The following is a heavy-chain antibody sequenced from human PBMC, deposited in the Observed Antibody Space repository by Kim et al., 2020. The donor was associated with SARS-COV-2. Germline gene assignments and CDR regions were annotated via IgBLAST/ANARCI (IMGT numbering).Heavy chain of an antibody. CDR3: ATDQYTMVRGVAYYYGMDV. D-gene: IGHD3-10*01. Sequence: ASVKVSCKVSGYTLTELSMHWVRQAPGKGLEWMGGFDPEDGETIYAQKFQGRVTMTEDTSTDTAYMELSSLRSEDTAVYYCATDQYTMVRGVAYYYGMDVWGQGTTVTVSS. J-gene: IGHJ6*02. CDR1: GYTLTELS. CDR2: FDPEDGET. V-gene: IGHV1-24*01.